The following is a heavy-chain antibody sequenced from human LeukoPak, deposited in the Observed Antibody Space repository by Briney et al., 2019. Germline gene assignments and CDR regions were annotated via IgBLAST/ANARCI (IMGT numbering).Heavy chain of an antibody. CDR2: INGSGGST. Sequence: GGSLRLSCAASGFTFSSYAMSWVRQAPGKGLEWVSAINGSGGSTYYADSVKGRFTISRDNSKNTLYLQMNSLRAEDTAVYYCAKDLGYYDSSGLDDAFDIWGQGTMVTVSS. V-gene: IGHV3-23*01. J-gene: IGHJ3*02. CDR1: GFTFSSYA. CDR3: AKDLGYYDSSGLDDAFDI. D-gene: IGHD3-22*01.